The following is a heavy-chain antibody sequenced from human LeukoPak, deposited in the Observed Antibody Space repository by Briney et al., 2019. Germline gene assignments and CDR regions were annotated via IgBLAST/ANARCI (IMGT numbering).Heavy chain of an antibody. CDR2: INPSGGST. CDR3: ARSRAMGTTQNWFDP. CDR1: GYTFTSYY. D-gene: IGHD4-11*01. Sequence: ASVKVSCKASGYTFTSYYMHWVRQAPGQGLEWMGIINPSGGSTSYAQKFQGRVTMTRDTSTSTVYMELSSLRSEDTAVYYCARSRAMGTTQNWFDPWGQGTLVTVSS. J-gene: IGHJ5*02. V-gene: IGHV1-46*01.